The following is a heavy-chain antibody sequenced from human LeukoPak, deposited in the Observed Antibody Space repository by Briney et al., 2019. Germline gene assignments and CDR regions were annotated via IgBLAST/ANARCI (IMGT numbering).Heavy chain of an antibody. V-gene: IGHV3-43D*04. CDR1: GFTFDDYA. Sequence: GGSLRLSCAASGFTFDDYAMHWVRQGPGKGLEWVSLISWDGGSTYYADSVKGRFTISRDNSKDSLYLQMNSLRAEDTALYYCAKEKIWFGEYGTGLDYWGQGTLVTVSS. CDR2: ISWDGGST. CDR3: AKEKIWFGEYGTGLDY. J-gene: IGHJ4*02. D-gene: IGHD3-10*01.